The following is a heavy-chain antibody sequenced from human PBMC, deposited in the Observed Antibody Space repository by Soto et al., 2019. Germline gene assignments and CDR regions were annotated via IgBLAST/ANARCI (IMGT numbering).Heavy chain of an antibody. CDR2: IYRGGIT. CDR1: GYSISSGLY. CDR3: AIGNPDWFDP. D-gene: IGHD1-1*01. J-gene: IGHJ5*02. Sequence: SETLSLTCAVSGYSISSGLYWGWIRRPPGKGLEWIGTIYRGGITYYNPSLKSRVTISIDTSKNHFSLRLGSVTATDTAVYFCAIGNPDWFDPWGQGTLVTVSS. V-gene: IGHV4-38-2*01.